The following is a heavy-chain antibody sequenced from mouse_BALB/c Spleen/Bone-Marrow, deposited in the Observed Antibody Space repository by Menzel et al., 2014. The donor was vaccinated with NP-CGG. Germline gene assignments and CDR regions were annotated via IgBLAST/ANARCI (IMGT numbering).Heavy chain of an antibody. CDR1: GFTFSSFG. V-gene: IGHV5-17*02. D-gene: IGHD4-1*01. Sequence: EVKLMESGGGLVQPGGSRKLSCAASGFTFSSFGMHWVRQAPEKGLEWVAYINSGSSTIYYADTVKGRFTISRDNPKNTLFLQMTSLRSEDTAMYYCTRGGNWDDFDYWGQDTTLAVSS. J-gene: IGHJ2*01. CDR2: INSGSSTI. CDR3: TRGGNWDDFDY.